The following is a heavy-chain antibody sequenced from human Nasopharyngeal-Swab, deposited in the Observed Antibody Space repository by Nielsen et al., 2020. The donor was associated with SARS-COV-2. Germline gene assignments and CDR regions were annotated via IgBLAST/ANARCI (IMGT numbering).Heavy chain of an antibody. D-gene: IGHD3-22*01. Sequence: SETLSLTCTVSGGSISSGDYYWSWIRQPPGKGLEWIGYIYYSGSTYYNPSLKSRVTISVDTSKNQFSLKLSSVTAADTAVYYCARARSSFTMVVVVIDAFDIWGQGTTVTVSS. J-gene: IGHJ3*02. V-gene: IGHV4-30-4*01. CDR3: ARARSSFTMVVVVIDAFDI. CDR1: GGSISSGDYY. CDR2: IYYSGST.